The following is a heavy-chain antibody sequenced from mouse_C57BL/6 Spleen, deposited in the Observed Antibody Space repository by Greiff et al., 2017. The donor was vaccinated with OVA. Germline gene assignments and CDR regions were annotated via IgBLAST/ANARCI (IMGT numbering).Heavy chain of an antibody. V-gene: IGHV1-81*01. J-gene: IGHJ2*01. CDR3: AREDGTFFDY. D-gene: IGHD2-1*01. CDR1: GYTFTSYG. CDR2: IYPRSGNT. Sequence: LEESGAELARPGASVKLSCKASGYTFTSYGISWVKQRTGQGLEWIGEIYPRSGNTYYNEKFKGKATLTADKSSSTAYMELRSLTSEDSAVYFCAREDGTFFDYWGQGTTLTVSS.